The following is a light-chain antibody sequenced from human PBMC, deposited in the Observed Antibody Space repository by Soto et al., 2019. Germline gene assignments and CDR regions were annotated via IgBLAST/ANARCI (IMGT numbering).Light chain of an antibody. J-gene: IGLJ1*01. CDR3: CSYAGSSTYV. CDR1: SSDVGSYNL. V-gene: IGLV2-23*01. Sequence: LTQPASVFGSPGQSVTIACTGTSSDVGSYNLVSWYQQHPGKAPKLMIYEGSKRPSGVSNRFSGSKSGNTASLTISGLQAEDEADYYCCSYAGSSTYVFGTGTKV. CDR2: EGS.